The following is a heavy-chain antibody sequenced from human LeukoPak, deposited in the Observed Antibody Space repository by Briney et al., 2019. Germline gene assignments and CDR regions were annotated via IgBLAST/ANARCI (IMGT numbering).Heavy chain of an antibody. CDR1: GGSISSGGYY. CDR2: IYYSGST. J-gene: IGHJ6*02. CDR3: ARGGYSGYDYYYYYGMDV. Sequence: PSETLSLTCTVSGGSISSGGYYWSWIRQHPGKGLEWIGYIYYSGSTYYNPSLKSRVTISADTSKNQFSLKLSSVTAADTAVYYCARGGYSGYDYYYYYGMDVWGQGTTVTVSS. D-gene: IGHD5-12*01. V-gene: IGHV4-31*03.